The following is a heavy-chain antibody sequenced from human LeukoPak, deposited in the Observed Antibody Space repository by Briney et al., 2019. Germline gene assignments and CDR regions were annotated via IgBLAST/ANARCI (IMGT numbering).Heavy chain of an antibody. J-gene: IGHJ4*02. V-gene: IGHV3-30*02. Sequence: RGGLRHSRVASLFTLISYRMHWVRPAPGRGGEGVAFIRHDGSNKYYADSVKGRFTISRDNSKNTLYLQMNSLRAEDTAVYYCAKDRVDTMVRGVMTYWGQGTLVTVSS. D-gene: IGHD3-10*01. CDR3: AKDRVDTMVRGVMTY. CDR1: LFTLISYR. CDR2: IRHDGSNK.